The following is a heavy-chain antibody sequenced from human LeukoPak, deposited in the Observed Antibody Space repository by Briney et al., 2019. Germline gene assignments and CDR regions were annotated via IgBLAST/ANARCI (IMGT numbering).Heavy chain of an antibody. CDR3: ARDSYVSSSLYYYYCYMDV. CDR1: GYTFTSYG. V-gene: IGHV1-18*01. Sequence: ASVKVSCKASGYTFTSYGISWVRQAPGQGLEWMGWISAYNGNTNYAQKLQGRVTMTTDTSTSTAYMELRSLRSDDTAVYYCARDSYVSSSLYYYYCYMDVWGKGTTVTVS. J-gene: IGHJ6*03. CDR2: ISAYNGNT. D-gene: IGHD6-6*01.